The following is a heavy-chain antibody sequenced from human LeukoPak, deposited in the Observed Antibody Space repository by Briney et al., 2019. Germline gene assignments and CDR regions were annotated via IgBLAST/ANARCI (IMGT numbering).Heavy chain of an antibody. V-gene: IGHV3-21*01. CDR1: GFTFSSYS. J-gene: IGHJ6*03. CDR3: ARPTRVYYYYMDV. D-gene: IGHD3-10*01. CDR2: ISSSSSYI. Sequence: GGSLRLSCAASGFTFSSYSMNWVRQAPGKGLEWVSSISSSSSYIYYADSVKGRFTISRDNAKNSLYLQMNSLRAEDTAVYYCARPTRVYYYYMDVWGKGTTVTVSS.